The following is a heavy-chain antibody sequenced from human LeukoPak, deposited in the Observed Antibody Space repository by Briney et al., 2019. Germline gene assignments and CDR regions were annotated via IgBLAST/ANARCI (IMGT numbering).Heavy chain of an antibody. CDR2: IYISGNT. CDR3: ARGENRPFDY. Sequence: PGGSLRLSCAASGSTVSSNYMSWVRQAPGKGLEWVSVIYISGNTYYADSVKGRFTISRDISKNTLYLQMNSLRAEDTAVYYCARGENRPFDYWGQGTLVTVSS. CDR1: GSTVSSNY. V-gene: IGHV3-53*01. J-gene: IGHJ4*02.